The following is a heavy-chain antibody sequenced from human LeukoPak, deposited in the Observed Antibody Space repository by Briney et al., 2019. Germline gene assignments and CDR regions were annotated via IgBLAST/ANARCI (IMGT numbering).Heavy chain of an antibody. CDR1: GFTVSSNY. CDR3: ARTLSDDSSGYLGPYFDY. D-gene: IGHD3-22*01. J-gene: IGHJ4*02. V-gene: IGHV3-53*01. Sequence: GGSLRLSCAASGFTVSSNYMSSVRQAPGKGLEWVSVIYSGGSTYYADSVKGRFTLSRDNSKNTLYLQMNSLRAEDTAVYYFARTLSDDSSGYLGPYFDYWGQGTLVTVSS. CDR2: IYSGGST.